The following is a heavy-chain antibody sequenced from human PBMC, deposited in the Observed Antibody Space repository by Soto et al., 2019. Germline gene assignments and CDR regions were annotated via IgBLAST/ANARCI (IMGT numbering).Heavy chain of an antibody. Sequence: GGSQRLSCAASGFTFSSYAMSWVRQAPGKGLEWVSAISGSGGSTYYADSVKGRFTISRDNSKNTLYLQMNSLRAEDTAVYYCAKDFYDFWSGPITYYYYMDVWGKGTTVTVSS. CDR1: GFTFSSYA. CDR2: ISGSGGST. D-gene: IGHD3-3*01. V-gene: IGHV3-23*01. CDR3: AKDFYDFWSGPITYYYYMDV. J-gene: IGHJ6*03.